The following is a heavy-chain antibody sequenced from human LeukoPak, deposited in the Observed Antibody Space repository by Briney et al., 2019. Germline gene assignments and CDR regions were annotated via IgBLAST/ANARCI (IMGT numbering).Heavy chain of an antibody. J-gene: IGHJ4*02. D-gene: IGHD5-12*01. V-gene: IGHV4-39*01. CDR3: ARHSLSGFDGVGFDY. CDR2: LYYSGNT. CDR1: GASISSSRYY. Sequence: SETLSLTCTVSGASISSSRYYWAWIRQPPGKGLEWIGSLYYSGNTYSNPSLMSRVTISVDTSRTRFSLKLSSVTAADTAVYYCARHSLSGFDGVGFDYWGQGTLVTVSS.